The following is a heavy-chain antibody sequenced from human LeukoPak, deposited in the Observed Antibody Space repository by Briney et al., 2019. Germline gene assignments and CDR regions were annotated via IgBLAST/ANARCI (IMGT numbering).Heavy chain of an antibody. J-gene: IGHJ4*02. CDR2: MNEDGSEK. D-gene: IGHD4-11*01. CDR3: ARDRGYSNFDY. CDR1: GFGFSNYW. V-gene: IGHV3-7*01. Sequence: GGSLRLSCAASGFGFSNYWMSWVRQAPGKGLEWVANMNEDGSEKNYVDSVKGRFTISRDNAQDSLYLQMNSLRAEDTAVYYCARDRGYSNFDYWGQGTPVTVSS.